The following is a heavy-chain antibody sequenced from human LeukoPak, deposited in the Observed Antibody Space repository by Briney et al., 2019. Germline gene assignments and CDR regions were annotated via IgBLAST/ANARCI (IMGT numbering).Heavy chain of an antibody. Sequence: PGGSLRPSGAAPAFTFSTNWMSWFRQAPGKGLEWVANIKEDGSEINYVDSVKGRFTISRDNAKNSLYLQMNSLRVEDTAVYYCARDRGYSTFDYWGQGTLVTVSS. D-gene: IGHD4-23*01. CDR2: IKEDGSEI. J-gene: IGHJ4*02. V-gene: IGHV3-7*01. CDR1: AFTFSTNW. CDR3: ARDRGYSTFDY.